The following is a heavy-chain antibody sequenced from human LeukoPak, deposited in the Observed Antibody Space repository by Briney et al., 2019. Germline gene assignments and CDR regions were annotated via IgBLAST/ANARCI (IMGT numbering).Heavy chain of an antibody. CDR1: GYSISSGYY. D-gene: IGHD6-13*01. V-gene: IGHV4-38-2*02. Sequence: SETLSLTCTVSGYSISSGYYWGWIRQPPGKGLEWIGSIYHSGSTYYNPSLKSRVTISVNTSKSQFSLKLSSVTAADTAVYYCARVRIAAAGTNWFAPWGQGTLVTVSS. J-gene: IGHJ5*02. CDR3: ARVRIAAAGTNWFAP. CDR2: IYHSGST.